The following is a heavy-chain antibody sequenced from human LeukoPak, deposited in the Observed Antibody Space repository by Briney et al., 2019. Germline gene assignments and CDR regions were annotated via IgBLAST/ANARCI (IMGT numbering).Heavy chain of an antibody. J-gene: IGHJ6*02. Sequence: PARSLRLSCAASGFTFYNYATHWLPHAPGKGLEGVSGIRWNSGSIVYAGSVKGRFTISRDSAKNSLYLQKKSLRAEDTALYYCTKDRSQLLSYGMDVWGQGTTVTVSS. CDR1: GFTFYNYA. CDR3: TKDRSQLLSYGMDV. CDR2: IRWNSGSI. V-gene: IGHV3-9*01. D-gene: IGHD2-2*01.